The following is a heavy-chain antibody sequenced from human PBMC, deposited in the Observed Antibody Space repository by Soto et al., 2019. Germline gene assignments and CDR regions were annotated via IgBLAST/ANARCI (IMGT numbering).Heavy chain of an antibody. D-gene: IGHD3-22*01. Sequence: PSETLSLTCTVSGGSISSYYWSWIRQPPGKGLEWIGYIYYSGSTNYNPSLKSRVTISVDTSKNQFSLKLSSVTAADTAVYYCEREEGYYDSSGYHKPNAFDIWGQGTMVTVSS. CDR1: GGSISSYY. CDR2: IYYSGST. V-gene: IGHV4-59*01. J-gene: IGHJ3*02. CDR3: EREEGYYDSSGYHKPNAFDI.